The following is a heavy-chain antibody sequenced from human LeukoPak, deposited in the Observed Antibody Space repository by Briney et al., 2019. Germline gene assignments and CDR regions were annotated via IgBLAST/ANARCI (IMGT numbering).Heavy chain of an antibody. Sequence: PSETLSLTCAVSGGSFSGYYWSWIRQPPGKGLEWIGEINHSGSTNYNPSLTGRLTISVDTSKNQFSLKLSSVTAADTAVYYCAGSSTSRPNWFDPWGQGTLVTVSS. CDR1: GGSFSGYY. CDR2: INHSGST. CDR3: AGSSTSRPNWFDP. V-gene: IGHV4-34*10. J-gene: IGHJ5*02. D-gene: IGHD2-2*01.